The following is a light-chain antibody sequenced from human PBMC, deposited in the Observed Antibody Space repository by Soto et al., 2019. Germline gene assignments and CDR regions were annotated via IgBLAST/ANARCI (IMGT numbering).Light chain of an antibody. Sequence: QSVLTQPPSVSGAPGQRVTISCTGSSSNIGAGYEVHWYQQLPGTAPKLLIYGNSNRPSGVPDRFSGSKSGTSASLAITGLQAEDEADYYRQSYDSSLSGVVFGGGTKLTVL. CDR3: QSYDSSLSGVV. V-gene: IGLV1-40*01. CDR2: GNS. J-gene: IGLJ2*01. CDR1: SSNIGAGYE.